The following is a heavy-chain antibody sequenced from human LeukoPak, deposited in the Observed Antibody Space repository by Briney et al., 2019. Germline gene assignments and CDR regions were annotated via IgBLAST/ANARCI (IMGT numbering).Heavy chain of an antibody. CDR1: GGSISSYY. D-gene: IGHD6-19*01. CDR3: ARGFRQWLPTGGWNYFDY. J-gene: IGHJ4*02. Sequence: SETLSLTCTVSGGSISSYYWSWIRQPPGKGLEWIGYIYYSGSTNYNPSLKSRVTISVDTSKNQFSLKLSSVTAADTAVYYCARGFRQWLPTGGWNYFDYWGQGTLVTVSS. CDR2: IYYSGST. V-gene: IGHV4-59*01.